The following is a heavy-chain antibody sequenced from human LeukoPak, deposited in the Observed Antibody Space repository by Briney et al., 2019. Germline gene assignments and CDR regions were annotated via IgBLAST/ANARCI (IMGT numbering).Heavy chain of an antibody. CDR3: ASRAVSQPPEKRVGAKSIPSAYYFDY. CDR1: GGSISSYY. Sequence: SETLSLTCTVSGGSISSYYWSWIRQPPGKGLEWIGYIYYSGSTNYNPSLKSRVTISVDTSKNQFSLKLSSVTAADTAVYYCASRAVSQPPEKRVGAKSIPSAYYFDYWGQGTLVTVSS. CDR2: IYYSGST. V-gene: IGHV4-59*12. J-gene: IGHJ4*02. D-gene: IGHD1-26*01.